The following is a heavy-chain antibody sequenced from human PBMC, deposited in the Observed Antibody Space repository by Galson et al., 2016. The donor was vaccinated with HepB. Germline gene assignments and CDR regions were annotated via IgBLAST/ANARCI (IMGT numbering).Heavy chain of an antibody. CDR1: GDTLSNHY. D-gene: IGHD1-7*01. CDR2: INPSAGTT. J-gene: IGHJ4*02. CDR3: AREIGGTSYFEY. Sequence: SVKVSCKASGDTLSNHYLHWVRQAPGQGLEWVGVINPSAGTTNCAERFQGRVTMTRDTSTTSFYMELSSLRYEDTAEYFCAREIGGTSYFEYWGQGTLVTVSS. V-gene: IGHV1-46*01.